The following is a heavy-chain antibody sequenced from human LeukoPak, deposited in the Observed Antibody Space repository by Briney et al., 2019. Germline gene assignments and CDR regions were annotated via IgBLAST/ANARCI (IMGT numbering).Heavy chain of an antibody. V-gene: IGHV3-23*01. CDR1: GFTFSSYA. D-gene: IGHD3-3*01. J-gene: IGHJ5*02. Sequence: PGGSLRLSCAASGFTFSSYAMSWVRQAPGKGLEWVSAISGSGGSTYYADSVKGRFTISRDNSKNTLYLQMNSLRAEDTATYYCARDSRMNYYASWGRGTLVTVSS. CDR2: ISGSGGST. CDR3: ARDSRMNYYAS.